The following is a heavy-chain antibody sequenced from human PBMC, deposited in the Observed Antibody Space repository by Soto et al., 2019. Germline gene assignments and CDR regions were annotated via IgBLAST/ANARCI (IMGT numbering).Heavy chain of an antibody. CDR2: ISSTSATI. Sequence: EVQLVESGGGLVQPGGSLRLSCAASKFTFSGYNMNWVRQAPGKGLEWVSYISSTSATIYYADSVKGRFTISRDDAKNSLYLQMNSLREKDTAVYYCARGSEKGGGPWAQGTLVTVSS. D-gene: IGHD3-16*01. CDR1: KFTFSGYN. J-gene: IGHJ1*01. CDR3: ARGSEKGGGP. V-gene: IGHV3-48*02.